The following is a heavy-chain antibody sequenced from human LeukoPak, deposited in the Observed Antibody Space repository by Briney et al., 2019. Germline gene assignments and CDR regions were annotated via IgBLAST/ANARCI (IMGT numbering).Heavy chain of an antibody. CDR3: ARDSRRGWADYFDY. CDR2: ISYDGSNK. J-gene: IGHJ4*02. Sequence: PGGSLRLSCAASGSTFSSYAMHWVRQAPGKGLEWVAVISYDGSNKYYADSVKGRFTISRDNSKNTLYLQMNSLRAEDTAVYYCARDSRRGWADYFDYWGQGTLVTVSS. D-gene: IGHD3-16*01. V-gene: IGHV3-30*04. CDR1: GSTFSSYA.